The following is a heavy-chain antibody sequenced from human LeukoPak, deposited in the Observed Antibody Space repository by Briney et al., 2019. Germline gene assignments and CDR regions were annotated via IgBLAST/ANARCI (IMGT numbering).Heavy chain of an antibody. D-gene: IGHD1-14*01. J-gene: IGHJ4*02. V-gene: IGHV3-23*01. CDR1: GFTFSSYV. CDR2: ISNSGGST. CDR3: KRNLNPGFGF. Sequence: GGSLRLSCAASGFTFSSYVMSWVRQAPGKGLEWVSSISNSGGSTYYADSVKGRFTISRDNAKTSLFLQMNSLRIDDTAMYYCKRNLNPGFGFWGQGTLVTGSS.